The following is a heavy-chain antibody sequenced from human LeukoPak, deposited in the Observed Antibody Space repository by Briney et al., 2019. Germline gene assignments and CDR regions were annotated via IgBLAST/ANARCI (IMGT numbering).Heavy chain of an antibody. J-gene: IGHJ4*02. CDR2: INHSGST. CDR1: GGSFSGYY. V-gene: IGHV4-34*01. D-gene: IGHD6-13*01. CDR3: ARSTGYSSSWYPSHFDY. Sequence: SETLSLTCAVYGGSFSGYYWSWIRQPPGKGLEWIGEINHSGSTNYNPSLESRVTISVDTSKNQFSLKLSSVTAADTAVYYCARSTGYSSSWYPSHFDYWGQGTLVTVSS.